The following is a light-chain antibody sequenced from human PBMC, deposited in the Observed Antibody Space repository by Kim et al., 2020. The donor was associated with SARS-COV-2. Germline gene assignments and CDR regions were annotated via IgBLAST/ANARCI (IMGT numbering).Light chain of an antibody. Sequence: DIMMTQSPLSLPVTPGEPASMSCRSSQSLRHSNGYTYLDWYVQKPGQSPQLLLHLASNRASGVPDRFSGSGSGTDFTLKISRVEAGDVGLYYCMQALETPYTFGQGTKLEI. CDR1: QSLRHSNGYTY. CDR3: MQALETPYT. CDR2: LAS. J-gene: IGKJ2*01. V-gene: IGKV2-28*01.